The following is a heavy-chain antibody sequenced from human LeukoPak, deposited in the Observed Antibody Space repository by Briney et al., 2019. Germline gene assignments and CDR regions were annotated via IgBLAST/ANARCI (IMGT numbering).Heavy chain of an antibody. Sequence: GGSLRLSCAASGFTFDDYAMHWVRQAPGKGLEWVSGISWNSATINYADSVKGCFTISRDNAKNSLYLQMKRLRAEDTALYYFVKVSTITGSSTDVCRKGTTVTVSS. D-gene: IGHD3-3*01. CDR1: GFTFDDYA. CDR3: VKVSTITGSSTDV. J-gene: IGHJ6*01. V-gene: IGHV3-9*01. CDR2: ISWNSATI.